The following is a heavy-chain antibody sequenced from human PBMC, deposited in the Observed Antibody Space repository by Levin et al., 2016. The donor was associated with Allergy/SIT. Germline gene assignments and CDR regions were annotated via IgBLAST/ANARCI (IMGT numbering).Heavy chain of an antibody. Sequence: RQAPGKGLEWIGSIYYSGTTYYNPALKSRVTISVDTSKNQFSLKLSSVTAADTAVYYCARSGAFDIWGQGTMVTVSS. CDR2: IYYSGTT. J-gene: IGHJ3*02. D-gene: IGHD1-14*01. V-gene: IGHV4-39*01. CDR3: ARSGAFDI.